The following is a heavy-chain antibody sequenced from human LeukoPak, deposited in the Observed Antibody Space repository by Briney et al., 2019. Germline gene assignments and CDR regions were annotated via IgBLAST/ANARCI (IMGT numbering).Heavy chain of an antibody. D-gene: IGHD6-19*01. CDR2: INPNSGGT. J-gene: IGHJ6*03. Sequence: ASVKVSCKASGYTFTSYGISWVRQAPGQGLEWMGWINPNSGGTNYAQKFQGRVTMTRDTSISTAYMELSRLRSEDTAVYYCARGRRSIAVAGTRQYYYYMDVWGKGTTVTVSS. V-gene: IGHV1-2*02. CDR3: ARGRRSIAVAGTRQYYYYMDV. CDR1: GYTFTSYG.